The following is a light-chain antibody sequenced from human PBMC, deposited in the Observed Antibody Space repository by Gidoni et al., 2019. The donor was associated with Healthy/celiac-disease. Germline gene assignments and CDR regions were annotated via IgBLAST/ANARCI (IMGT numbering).Light chain of an antibody. J-gene: IGKJ5*01. Sequence: DIVMTQSPRSLPVTPGEPASIACRSSQSLLHSNGYNYLDRYLQKPGQSPQTLIYLGLNRASGVPDRFSGSGSCTDLTLKISRVEAEDVGVDYCMQALQTPITFXXXTRLEIK. V-gene: IGKV2-28*01. CDR1: QSLLHSNGYNY. CDR3: MQALQTPIT. CDR2: LGL.